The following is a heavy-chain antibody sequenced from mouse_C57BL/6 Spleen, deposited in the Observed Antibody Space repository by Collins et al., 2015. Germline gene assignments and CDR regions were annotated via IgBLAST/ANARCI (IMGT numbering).Heavy chain of an antibody. CDR1: GYTFTNYW. J-gene: IGHJ4*01. Sequence: QVQLQQPGTELVKPGASMKVSCKASGYTFTNYWMHWVKQRPGQGLEWIGNINPGNGGTNYNEKFRSRATLTVDKSSSTAYMHLSSLTSEDSAVYFCVREKVWLLRDYYYAYGLLGSRNLSHRLL. D-gene: IGHD2-3*01. V-gene: IGHV1-53*01. CDR2: INPGNGGT. CDR3: VREKVWLLRDYYYAYGL.